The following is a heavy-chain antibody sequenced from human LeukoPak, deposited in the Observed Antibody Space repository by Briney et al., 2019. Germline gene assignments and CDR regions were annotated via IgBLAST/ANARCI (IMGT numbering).Heavy chain of an antibody. Sequence: PSETLSLTCTVSGGSISSYYWSWIRQPPGKGLEWIGYIYYSGTTNYNPSLKSRVTISVDTSKNQFSLKLSSVTAADTAVYYCARMAFGGYRYGYGYYFDYWGQGTLVTVSS. D-gene: IGHD5-18*01. V-gene: IGHV4-59*01. CDR3: ARMAFGGYRYGYGYYFDY. CDR2: IYYSGTT. J-gene: IGHJ4*02. CDR1: GGSISSYY.